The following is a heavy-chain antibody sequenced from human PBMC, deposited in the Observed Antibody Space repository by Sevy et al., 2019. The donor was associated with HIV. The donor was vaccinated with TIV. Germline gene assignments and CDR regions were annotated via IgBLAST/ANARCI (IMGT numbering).Heavy chain of an antibody. J-gene: IGHJ4*02. CDR2: IDPSGGNT. Sequence: ASVKVSCKAPGDTLTNNYMHWVRHAPGQGLEWMGIIDPSGGNTSYAQKFQGRVTMTRDTSTSTLYMDLSSLRSEDTAVYYCVRADPAQHFDSWGQGTLVTVSS. CDR1: GDTLTNNY. V-gene: IGHV1-46*01. CDR3: VRADPAQHFDS.